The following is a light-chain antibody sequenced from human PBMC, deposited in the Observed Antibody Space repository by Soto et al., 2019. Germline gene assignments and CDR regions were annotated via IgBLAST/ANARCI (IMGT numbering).Light chain of an antibody. CDR3: QQYNNWPLT. J-gene: IGKJ1*01. Sequence: EIVLTQSPGILSLSPGERATLSCRASQSVSNDFLAWYQQKPGQAPRLLIYGASTRATDVPDRFSGSGSGADFTLTISSLQSEDFAVYHCQQYNNWPLTFGQGTKVDI. V-gene: IGKV3D-15*01. CDR2: GAS. CDR1: QSVSNDF.